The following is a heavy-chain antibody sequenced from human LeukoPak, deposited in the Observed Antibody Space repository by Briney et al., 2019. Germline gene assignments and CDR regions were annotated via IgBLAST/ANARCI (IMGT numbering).Heavy chain of an antibody. D-gene: IGHD2-15*01. Sequence: PGGSLRLSCVASGFTFSRFEMNWVRQAPGKGLEWISHISSGTYIAYADSVKGRFTISRDNAKNSLYLQMNSLRAEDTAVYYCTREQDREAAATVIGDSWGQGTLVTVPS. CDR1: GFTFSRFE. CDR3: TREQDREAAATVIGDS. V-gene: IGHV3-48*03. J-gene: IGHJ4*02. CDR2: ISSGTYI.